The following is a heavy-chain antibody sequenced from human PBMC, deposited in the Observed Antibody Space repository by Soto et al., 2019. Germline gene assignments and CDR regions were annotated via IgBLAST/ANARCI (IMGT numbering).Heavy chain of an antibody. V-gene: IGHV2-5*02. CDR3: IHFSAVTGFDY. CDR1: GFSLSTSGVA. D-gene: IGHD6-19*01. J-gene: IGHJ4*02. Sequence: QITLKESGPTLVKPTQTLTLTCTFSGFSLSTSGVAVGWIRQPPGKALEWLTLIYWDDEKPYSPSLKSRLSITKDTAKNHVVLSVTNMDPVDTATYYWIHFSAVTGFDYWGQGTLVTVSS. CDR2: IYWDDEK.